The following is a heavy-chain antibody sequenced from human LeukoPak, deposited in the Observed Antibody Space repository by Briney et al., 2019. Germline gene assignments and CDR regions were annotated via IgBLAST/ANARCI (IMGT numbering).Heavy chain of an antibody. CDR2: IYTSGST. CDR3: ARALRITIFGVVIGWFDP. Sequence: PSETLSLTCTVSGGSISSGSYYWSWIRQPAGKGLEWIGRIYTSGSTNYNPSLKSRVTISVDTSKNQFSLKLSSVTAADTAVYYCARALRITIFGVVIGWFDPWGPGTLVTVSS. CDR1: GGSISSGSYY. D-gene: IGHD3-3*01. V-gene: IGHV4-61*02. J-gene: IGHJ5*02.